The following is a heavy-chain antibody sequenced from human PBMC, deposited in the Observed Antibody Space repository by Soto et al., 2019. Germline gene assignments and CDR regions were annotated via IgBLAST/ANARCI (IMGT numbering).Heavy chain of an antibody. CDR1: GGTCSGYD. D-gene: IGHD1-1*01. V-gene: IGHV4-34*01. CDR3: ARRYNWNDNTYYYGMDV. CDR2: INHSGST. J-gene: IGHJ6*02. Sequence: PSETLSHSCAVEGGTCSGYDGSWIRKTPGKGLEWIGEINHSGSTNYNPSLKSRVTISVDTSKNQFSLKLSSVTAADTAVYYCARRYNWNDNTYYYGMDVWGQGTTVTVSS.